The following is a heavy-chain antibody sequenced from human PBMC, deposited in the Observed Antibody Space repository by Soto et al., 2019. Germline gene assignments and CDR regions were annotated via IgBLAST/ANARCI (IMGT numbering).Heavy chain of an antibody. CDR3: ARPYGGKIGDAPDL. D-gene: IGHD2-15*01. CDR2: ISDSGDSA. CDR1: GFTFSIYG. V-gene: IGHV3-23*01. Sequence: LRLSCAASGFTFSIYGMSWVRQVPGKGLEWVSTISDSGDSAYYADSVKGRFTISRDNSKNTLYLQMNSLRAEDTAVYYCARPYGGKIGDAPDLWGQGTMGTVSS. J-gene: IGHJ3*01.